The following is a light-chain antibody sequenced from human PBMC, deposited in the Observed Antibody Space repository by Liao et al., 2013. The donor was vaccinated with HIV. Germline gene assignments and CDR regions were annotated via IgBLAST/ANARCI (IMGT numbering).Light chain of an antibody. J-gene: IGLJ2*01. Sequence: SYVLTQSPSVSVAPGKTARITCGGNNIGSKSVHWYQQKPGQAPVLVIYYDSDRPSGIPERFSGSNSGNTATLTISRVEAGDEADYYCQVWDSSSDHPYVVFGGGTKLTVL. V-gene: IGLV3-21*01. CDR2: YDS. CDR1: NIGSKS. CDR3: QVWDSSSDHPYVV.